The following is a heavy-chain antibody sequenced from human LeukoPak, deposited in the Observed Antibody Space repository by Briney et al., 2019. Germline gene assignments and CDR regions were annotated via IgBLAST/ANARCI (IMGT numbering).Heavy chain of an antibody. J-gene: IGHJ4*02. CDR2: IYYSGGT. CDR1: GGSISNKY. Sequence: SETLSLTCTVSGGSISNKYWSWIRQPPGKGLEWIGYIYYSGGTNYNPSLKSRVTILVDTSKNQFSLKLSSVTAADTAVYYCARLRIAAAGTHFDYWGQGTLVTVSS. CDR3: ARLRIAAAGTHFDY. V-gene: IGHV4-59*08. D-gene: IGHD6-13*01.